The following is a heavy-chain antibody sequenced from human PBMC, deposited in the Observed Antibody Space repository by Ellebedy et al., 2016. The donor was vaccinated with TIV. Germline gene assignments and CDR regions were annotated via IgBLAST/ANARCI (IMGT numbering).Heavy chain of an antibody. Sequence: GGSLRLXXAASGFTFSSYAMHWVRQAPGKGLEWVAVISYDGSNKYYADSVKGRFTISRDNSKNTLYLQMNSLRAEDTAVYYCARGVRGYCSSTSCYAWAYFDYWGQGTLVTVSS. CDR2: ISYDGSNK. CDR3: ARGVRGYCSSTSCYAWAYFDY. D-gene: IGHD2-2*01. CDR1: GFTFSSYA. V-gene: IGHV3-30*04. J-gene: IGHJ4*02.